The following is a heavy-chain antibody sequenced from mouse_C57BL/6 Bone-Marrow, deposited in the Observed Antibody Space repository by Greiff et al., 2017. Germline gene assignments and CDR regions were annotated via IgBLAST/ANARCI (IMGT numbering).Heavy chain of an antibody. CDR1: GYTFTSYW. CDR3: ARFDY. Sequence: VKLQQPGAELVRPGTSVKLSCKASGYTFTSYWMPWVKQRPGQGLEWIGVIDPSDSYTNYNQKFKGKATLTVDTSSSTAYMQLSSLTSEDSAVYYCARFDYWGQGTTLTVSS. J-gene: IGHJ2*01. V-gene: IGHV1-59*01. CDR2: IDPSDSYT.